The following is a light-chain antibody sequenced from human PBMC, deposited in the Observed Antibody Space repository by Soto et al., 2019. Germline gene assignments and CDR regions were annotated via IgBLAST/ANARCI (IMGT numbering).Light chain of an antibody. CDR3: QQYSSMLS. Sequence: EIVMTQSPATLSVSPGERVTLSCRAGQSVGNSLAWYQQKPGQAPRLLIYGASTRATGIPARLSGSVSGTEFALTTSSLQSEDFATYYCQQYSSMLSFGGGTEVDLK. J-gene: IGKJ4*01. V-gene: IGKV3D-15*01. CDR1: QSVGNS. CDR2: GAS.